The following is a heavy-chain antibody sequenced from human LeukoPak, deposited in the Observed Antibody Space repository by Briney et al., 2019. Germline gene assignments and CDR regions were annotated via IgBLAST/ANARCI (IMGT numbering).Heavy chain of an antibody. D-gene: IGHD4-17*01. Sequence: GGSLRLSCAASGFTFTIFGLNWVRQAPGKGPEWVSVIYSGDNTYYADSVKGRFTISRDISKNTLYLQMNSLRAEDTAVYYCARSKHDYGDYDPFDYWGQGTLVTVSS. J-gene: IGHJ4*02. V-gene: IGHV3-66*01. CDR1: GFTFTIFG. CDR3: ARSKHDYGDYDPFDY. CDR2: IYSGDNT.